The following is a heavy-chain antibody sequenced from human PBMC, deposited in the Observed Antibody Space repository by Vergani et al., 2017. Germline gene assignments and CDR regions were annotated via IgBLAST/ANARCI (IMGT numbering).Heavy chain of an antibody. D-gene: IGHD3-10*01. V-gene: IGHV4-61*02. J-gene: IGHJ5*02. CDR2: IHSSGTT. CDR1: GGSVSSVSYY. CDR3: ARDSWTSELRGVYWFDT. Sequence: QLQLQESGPGLVKPSETLSLTCTVSGGSVSSVSYYWSWIRQPAGKGLEWIGRIHSSGTTNYNPSLKSRVTLSVDTSKNQLSLRMTSVTAADTAVYYCARDSWTSELRGVYWFDTWGQGTLVSVSS.